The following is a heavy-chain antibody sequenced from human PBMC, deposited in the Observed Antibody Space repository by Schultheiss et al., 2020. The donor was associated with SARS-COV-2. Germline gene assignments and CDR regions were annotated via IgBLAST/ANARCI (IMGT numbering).Heavy chain of an antibody. V-gene: IGHV3-30*12. CDR2: ISYDGSNK. D-gene: IGHD4-11*01. Sequence: GGSLRLSCAASGFTFSSYGMHWVRQAPGKGLEWVAVISYDGSNKYYADSVKGRFTISRDNAKNSLYLQMNSLRAEDTAVYYCARDLWYYGNYDGAYFDYWGQGTLVTVSS. J-gene: IGHJ4*02. CDR1: GFTFSSYG. CDR3: ARDLWYYGNYDGAYFDY.